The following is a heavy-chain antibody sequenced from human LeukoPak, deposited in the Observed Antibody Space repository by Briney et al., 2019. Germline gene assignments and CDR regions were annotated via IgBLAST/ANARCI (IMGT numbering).Heavy chain of an antibody. Sequence: SETLSLTCAVSGGSIASGDYYWTWIRQPPGKGPEWIGYIYNSGNTYYNPSLKSRVSISADTSENEFSLKLTSVSAADTAVYYCARGSRGTVVVAASAFDIWAKGHFSPSPQ. J-gene: IGHJ3*02. CDR2: IYNSGNT. CDR1: GGSIASGDYY. CDR3: ARGSRGTVVVAASAFDI. V-gene: IGHV4-30-4*01. D-gene: IGHD2-15*01.